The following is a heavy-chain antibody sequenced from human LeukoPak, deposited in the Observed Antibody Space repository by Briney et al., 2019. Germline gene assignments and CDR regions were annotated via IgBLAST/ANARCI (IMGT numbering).Heavy chain of an antibody. CDR1: GLTFSSYG. CDR3: AKGVLSYCSGGSCLADAFDI. D-gene: IGHD2-15*01. CDR2: ISYDGSNK. V-gene: IGHV3-30*18. J-gene: IGHJ3*02. Sequence: PGRSLRLSCAASGLTFSSYGMHWVRQAPGKGLEWVAVISYDGSNKYYADSVKGRFTISRDNSKNTLYLQMNSLRAEDTAVYYCAKGVLSYCSGGSCLADAFDIWGQGTMVTVSS.